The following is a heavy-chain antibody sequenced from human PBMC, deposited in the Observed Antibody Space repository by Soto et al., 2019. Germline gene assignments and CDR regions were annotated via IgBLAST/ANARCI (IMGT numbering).Heavy chain of an antibody. D-gene: IGHD6-13*01. Sequence: PGESLKISCQSSGYTFPNFWIGWVRQLPGKGLEWMGIIYPGDHETRYSPSFHGKVTISADRSTNTAYLQWNSLEASDTAFYFCARSPRSSPYFDYWGQGALVTVSS. J-gene: IGHJ4*02. CDR1: GYTFPNFW. CDR3: ARSPRSSPYFDY. CDR2: IYPGDHET. V-gene: IGHV5-51*01.